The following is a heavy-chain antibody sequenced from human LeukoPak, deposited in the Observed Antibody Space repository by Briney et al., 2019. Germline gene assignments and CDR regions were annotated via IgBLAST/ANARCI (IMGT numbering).Heavy chain of an antibody. Sequence: PGGSLRLSCAASGFTFSSYSMNWVCQAPGKGLEWVSSISSSSSYIYYADSVKGRFTISRDNAKNSLYLQMNSLRAEDTAVYYCAREAADTVTRRYYYYMDVWGKGTTVTVSS. CDR3: AREAADTVTRRYYYYMDV. D-gene: IGHD4-11*01. CDR1: GFTFSSYS. CDR2: ISSSSSYI. V-gene: IGHV3-21*01. J-gene: IGHJ6*03.